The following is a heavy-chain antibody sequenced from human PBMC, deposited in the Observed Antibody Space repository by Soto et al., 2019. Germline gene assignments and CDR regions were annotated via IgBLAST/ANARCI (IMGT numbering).Heavy chain of an antibody. J-gene: IGHJ3*02. CDR1: GGSISSYY. CDR3: ARRYSSAFDI. Sequence: PSETLSLTCTVSGGSISSYYWNWIRQPPGKGLEWIGSIYYSGSTYYNPSLKSRVTISVDTSKNQFSLKLSSVTAADTAVYYCARRYSSAFDIWGQGTMVTVSS. D-gene: IGHD6-13*01. V-gene: IGHV4-59*08. CDR2: IYYSGST.